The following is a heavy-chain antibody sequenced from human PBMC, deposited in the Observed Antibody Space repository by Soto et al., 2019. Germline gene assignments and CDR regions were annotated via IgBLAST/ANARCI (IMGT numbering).Heavy chain of an antibody. D-gene: IGHD1-26*01. V-gene: IGHV3-15*07. J-gene: IGHJ4*02. CDR3: TIPFESYYYFDY. CDR2: IKSKTDGGTT. Sequence: GGSLRLSCAASGFPFSNAWMNWVRQAPGKGLEWVGRIKSKTDGGTTDYAAPVKGRFTISRDDSKNTLYLQMNSLKTEDTAVYYCTIPFESYYYFDYWGQGTLVTVSS. CDR1: GFPFSNAW.